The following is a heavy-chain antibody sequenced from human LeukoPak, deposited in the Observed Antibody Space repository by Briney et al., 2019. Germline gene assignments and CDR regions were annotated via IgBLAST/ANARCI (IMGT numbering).Heavy chain of an antibody. CDR2: IIPIFGTA. CDR1: GYTLTDYY. D-gene: IGHD6-19*01. V-gene: IGHV1-69*13. Sequence: SVKVSCKASGYTLTDYYMHWVRQAPGQGPEWMGGIIPIFGTANYAQKFQGRVTITADESTSTAYMELSSLRSEDTAVYYCARRDSSGWLDAFDIWGQGTMVTVSS. CDR3: ARRDSSGWLDAFDI. J-gene: IGHJ3*02.